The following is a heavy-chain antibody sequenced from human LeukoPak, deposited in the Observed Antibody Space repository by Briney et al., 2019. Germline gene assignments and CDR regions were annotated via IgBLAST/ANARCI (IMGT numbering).Heavy chain of an antibody. V-gene: IGHV1-69*13. Sequence: SVTVSCKASGGTFSSHEISWVRQAPGRGLEWMGGITPMFGIAKYAQKFQGRVTISAVESMSTVHMELSSLRSEDTAKYYCARGWLADSTVVTPYNYWGQGTVVTVSS. CDR1: GGTFSSHE. CDR3: ARGWLADSTVVTPYNY. CDR2: ITPMFGIA. J-gene: IGHJ4*02. D-gene: IGHD4-23*01.